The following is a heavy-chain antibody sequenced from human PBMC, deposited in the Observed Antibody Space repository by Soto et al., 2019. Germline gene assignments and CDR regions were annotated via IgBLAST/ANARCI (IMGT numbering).Heavy chain of an antibody. CDR2: ISHLEST. CDR1: GASISYGGFS. V-gene: IGHV4-30-2*06. D-gene: IGHD5-12*01. CDR3: ARGGGYDSFDY. Sequence: SETLSLTCTVSGASISYGGFSWSWIRQSPGKGLEWIGYISHLESTYFHPSFKSRLTMSIDRTRNHFSLKLSSVTAADMAVYYCARGGGYDSFDYWGQGVLVTVSS. J-gene: IGHJ4*02.